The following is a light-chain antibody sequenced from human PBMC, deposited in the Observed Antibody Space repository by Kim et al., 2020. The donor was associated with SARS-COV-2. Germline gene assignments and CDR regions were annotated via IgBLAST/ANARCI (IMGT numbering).Light chain of an antibody. CDR3: QQSYGISWT. Sequence: DIQMTQSPSSLSAYVGDRVTITCRASQSISTYLNWFQQKPGKTPKLLIYAASNLQRGVPSRFSGSGSGTDFTLTISSLQAEDFASYFCQQSYGISWTFGQGTKVDIK. CDR1: QSISTY. J-gene: IGKJ1*01. V-gene: IGKV1-39*01. CDR2: AAS.